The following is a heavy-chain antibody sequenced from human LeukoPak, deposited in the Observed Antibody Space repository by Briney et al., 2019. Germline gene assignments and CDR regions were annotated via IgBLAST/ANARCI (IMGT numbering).Heavy chain of an antibody. D-gene: IGHD6-19*01. CDR1: GFIFTNYG. V-gene: IGHV3-30*02. CDR2: IRYDGSNT. Sequence: PGGSLRLSCAASGFIFTNYGMHWVRQAPGRGLEWLAFIRYDGSNTHSTDSVKGRFTISRDNSKNTLYLQVSSLGAEDTAVYFCARDWGYSSGPGDSWGQGTLVTVSS. J-gene: IGHJ4*02. CDR3: ARDWGYSSGPGDS.